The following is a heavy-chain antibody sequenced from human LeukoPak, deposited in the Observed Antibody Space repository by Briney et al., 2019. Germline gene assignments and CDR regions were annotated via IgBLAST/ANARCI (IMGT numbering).Heavy chain of an antibody. D-gene: IGHD1-26*01. V-gene: IGHV3-30*02. CDR1: GFSFTSYG. CDR3: ARAGWWELPRYAFDI. Sequence: GGSLRLSCAAAGFSFTSYGMHWVRQAPGKGLEWVAYIQYDGSNKKYADSVKGRFSISRDSSKNILNLQMNSLRGDDTAVYYCARAGWWELPRYAFDIWGQGTMVTVSS. CDR2: IQYDGSNK. J-gene: IGHJ3*02.